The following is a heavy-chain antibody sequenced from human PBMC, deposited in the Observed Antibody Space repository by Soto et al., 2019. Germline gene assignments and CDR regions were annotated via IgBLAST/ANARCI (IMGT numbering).Heavy chain of an antibody. J-gene: IGHJ4*02. V-gene: IGHV3-30*18. Sequence: GSLRLSCAASGFTFSSYGMHWVRQAPGKGLEWVAVISYDGSNKYCADSVKGRFTISRDNSKNTLYLQMNSLRAEDTAVYYCAKDRYYDNSGYYFDNWGQGT. CDR2: ISYDGSNK. CDR3: AKDRYYDNSGYYFDN. D-gene: IGHD3-22*01. CDR1: GFTFSSYG.